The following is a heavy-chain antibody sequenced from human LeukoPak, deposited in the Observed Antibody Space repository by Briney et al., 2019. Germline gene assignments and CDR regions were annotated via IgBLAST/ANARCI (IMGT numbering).Heavy chain of an antibody. CDR1: GGTFSSYA. CDR3: ARGIITGNNPTRYYMDV. Sequence: SVKVSCKASGGTFSSYAISWVRQAPGQGLEWMGGIIPMFGTANNARKFQGRVTITTDESTTTVYMELSSLRSEDTAVYYCARGIITGNNPTRYYMDVWGTGTTVTVSS. CDR2: IIPMFGTA. V-gene: IGHV1-69*05. D-gene: IGHD1-1*01. J-gene: IGHJ6*03.